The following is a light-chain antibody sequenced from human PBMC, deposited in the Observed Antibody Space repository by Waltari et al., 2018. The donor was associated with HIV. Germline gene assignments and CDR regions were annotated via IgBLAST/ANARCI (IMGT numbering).Light chain of an antibody. CDR2: GAS. CDR3: QHYGSSPPKYT. V-gene: IGKV3-20*01. J-gene: IGKJ2*01. CDR1: QSVTNNY. Sequence: EIVLTQSPGTLSLSPGERATLSYRASQSVTNNYLAWYQQKPGQAPRLLIYGASRRATGVPDRFSGSGSGTYFTLTISRLEPEDFAVYYCQHYGSSPPKYTFSQGTKLEIK.